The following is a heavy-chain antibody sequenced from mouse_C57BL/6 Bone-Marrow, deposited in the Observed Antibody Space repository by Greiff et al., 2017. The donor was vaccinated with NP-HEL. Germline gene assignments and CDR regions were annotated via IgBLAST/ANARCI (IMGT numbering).Heavy chain of an antibody. CDR3: ARVYEYLWYFDV. Sequence: QVQLQQPGAELVMPGASVKLSCKASGYTFTSYWMHWVKQRPGQGLEWIGEIDPSDSYTNYNQKFKGKSTLTVDKSSSTAYMQLSSLTSEDSAVYYCARVYEYLWYFDVGGRGTTVTGSA. V-gene: IGHV1-69*01. CDR2: IDPSDSYT. J-gene: IGHJ1*03. D-gene: IGHD5-1*01. CDR1: GYTFTSYW.